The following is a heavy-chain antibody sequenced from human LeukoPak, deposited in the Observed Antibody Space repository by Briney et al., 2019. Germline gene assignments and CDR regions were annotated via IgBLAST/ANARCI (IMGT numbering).Heavy chain of an antibody. CDR3: ARDRSKVSDY. CDR1: GFTFSSYA. D-gene: IGHD3-16*02. V-gene: IGHV3-30-3*01. J-gene: IGHJ4*02. Sequence: GGSLRLSCAASGFTFSSYATHWVRQAPGKGLEWVAVISYDGSNKYYADSVKGRFTISRDNSKNTLYLQMNSLRAEDTAVYYCARDRSKVSDYWGQGTLVTVSS. CDR2: ISYDGSNK.